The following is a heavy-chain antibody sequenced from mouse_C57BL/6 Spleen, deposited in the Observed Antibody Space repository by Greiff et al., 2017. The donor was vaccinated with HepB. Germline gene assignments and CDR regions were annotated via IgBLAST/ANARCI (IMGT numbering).Heavy chain of an antibody. D-gene: IGHD1-1*01. Sequence: QVQLQQPGAELVKPGASVKLSCKASGYTFTSYWMQWVKQRPGQGLEWIGEIDPSDSYTNYNQKFKGKATLTVDTSSSTAYMQLSSLTSEESAVYYCARFPPFINTVVATRYFDVWGTGTTVTVSS. V-gene: IGHV1-50*01. CDR1: GYTFTSYW. CDR2: IDPSDSYT. J-gene: IGHJ1*03. CDR3: ARFPPFINTVVATRYFDV.